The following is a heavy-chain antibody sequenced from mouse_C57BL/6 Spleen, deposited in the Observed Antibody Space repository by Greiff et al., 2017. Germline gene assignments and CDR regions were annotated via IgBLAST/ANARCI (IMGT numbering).Heavy chain of an antibody. V-gene: IGHV14-1*01. D-gene: IGHD3-2*01. Sequence: EVQLQQSGAELVKPGASVKLSCTASGFNINDYYMHWVKQRPEQGLEWIGRIDPEDGDTNYAQKFQGKATMTADTSSNTAYLQLSSLTSEDTAVYYCARQCGDSHAWFAYWGQGTLVTVSA. J-gene: IGHJ3*01. CDR3: ARQCGDSHAWFAY. CDR1: GFNINDYY. CDR2: IDPEDGDT.